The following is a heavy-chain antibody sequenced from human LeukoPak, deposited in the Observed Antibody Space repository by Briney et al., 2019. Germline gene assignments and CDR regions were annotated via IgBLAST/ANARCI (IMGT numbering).Heavy chain of an antibody. CDR1: GGSISSSSYY. D-gene: IGHD3-22*01. Sequence: SETLSLTCTVSGGSISSSSYYWGWIRQPPGKGLEWIGSIYYSGSTYYNPSLKSRVTISVDTSKNQFSLKLSSVTAADTAVYYCARDVGYYYDSSGYYFSRWFDPWGQGTLVTVSS. CDR3: ARDVGYYYDSSGYYFSRWFDP. J-gene: IGHJ5*02. V-gene: IGHV4-39*07. CDR2: IYYSGST.